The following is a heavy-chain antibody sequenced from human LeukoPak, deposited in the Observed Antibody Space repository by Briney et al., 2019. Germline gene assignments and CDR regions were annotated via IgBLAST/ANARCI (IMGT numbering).Heavy chain of an antibody. CDR1: GYTFTSYY. J-gene: IGHJ4*02. CDR2: INPSVVSR. D-gene: IGHD4-23*01. CDR3: ARGVTTVVTGGDFDY. Sequence: SSVKVSCKASGYTFTSYYKHWVRQDPAPGLEWMGIINPSVVSRSYAQKFEGKVTMTKVTSTITVYIVLSSLSSEDTAVYYCARGVTTVVTGGDFDYWGQGTLVTVSS. V-gene: IGHV1-46*01.